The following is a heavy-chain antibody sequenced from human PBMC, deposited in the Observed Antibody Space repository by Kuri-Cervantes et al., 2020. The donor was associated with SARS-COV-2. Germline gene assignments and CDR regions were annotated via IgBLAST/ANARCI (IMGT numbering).Heavy chain of an antibody. V-gene: IGHV3-21*01. D-gene: IGHD1-14*01. J-gene: IGHJ4*02. CDR1: GFTFSSYS. CDR2: ISSSSSYI. Sequence: GESLKISCAASGFTFSSYSMNWVRQAPGKGLEWVSSISSSSSYIYYADSVKGRFTISRDNAKNSLYLQRNSLRAEDTAVYYCARDPGGESRAIDYWGQGTLVTVSS. CDR3: ARDPGGESRAIDY.